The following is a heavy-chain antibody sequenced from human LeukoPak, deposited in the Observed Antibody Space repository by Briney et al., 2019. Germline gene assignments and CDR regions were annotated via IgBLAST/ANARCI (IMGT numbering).Heavy chain of an antibody. Sequence: AGGSLRLSCAASGFTFSSYWMHWVRQAPGKGLVWVSRINSDGSSTSYADSVKGRFTISRDNSKNTLYLQMNSLRAGDMAVYYCVRGDYSDTSGPPRHDLDDSFDIWGQGTMVSVSS. CDR2: INSDGSST. V-gene: IGHV3-74*01. D-gene: IGHD3-22*01. CDR1: GFTFSSYW. CDR3: VRGDYSDTSGPPRHDLDDSFDI. J-gene: IGHJ3*02.